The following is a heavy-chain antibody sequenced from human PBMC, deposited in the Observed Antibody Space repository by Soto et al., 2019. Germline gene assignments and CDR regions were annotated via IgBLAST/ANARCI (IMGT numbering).Heavy chain of an antibody. J-gene: IGHJ4*02. D-gene: IGHD2-2*02. CDR3: ARDGGCSSTRCYSPGY. Sequence: PVGSLRLSCEASGCTFSSYAMHWVRQSPGKGLEWVAVISYDGSNKYYADSVKGRFTISRDNSKNTLYLQMNSLRAEDTAVYYCARDGGCSSTRCYSPGYWGQGTLFTVSS. CDR2: ISYDGSNK. CDR1: GCTFSSYA. V-gene: IGHV3-30-3*01.